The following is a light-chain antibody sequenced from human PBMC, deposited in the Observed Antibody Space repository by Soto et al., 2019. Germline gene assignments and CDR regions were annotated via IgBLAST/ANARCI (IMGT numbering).Light chain of an antibody. CDR2: GAS. CDR1: QSVSSSD. J-gene: IGKJ3*01. CDR3: PHYGFT. V-gene: IGKV3-20*01. Sequence: EIVLTQSPGTLPLSPGGRATLSRRARQSVSSSDLAWYQQKPGQAPRLLIYGASSSATGIPDRFSGSGSVKDYALTINRLELEDWAEYYCPHYGFTFGPGTKVHI.